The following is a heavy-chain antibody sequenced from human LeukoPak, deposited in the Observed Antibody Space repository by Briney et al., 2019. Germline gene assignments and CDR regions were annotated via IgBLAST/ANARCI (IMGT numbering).Heavy chain of an antibody. CDR2: MYYSGSI. J-gene: IGHJ6*02. CDR3: ARDRYYDFWSGYLDYYYYGMDV. CDR1: GGSIRTSSYY. V-gene: IGHV4-39*07. Sequence: SETLSLTCVVSGGSIRTSSYYWAWIRQPPGKGLEWIVSMYYSGSIYYNSSLKSRVTISVDTSKNQFSLKPSSVTAADTAVYYCARDRYYDFWSGYLDYYYYGMDVWGQGTTVTVSS. D-gene: IGHD3-3*01.